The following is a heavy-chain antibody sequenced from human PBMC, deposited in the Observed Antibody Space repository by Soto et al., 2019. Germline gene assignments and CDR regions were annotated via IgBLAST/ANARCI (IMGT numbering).Heavy chain of an antibody. D-gene: IGHD1-26*01. V-gene: IGHV3-30*18. J-gene: IGHJ3*02. Sequence: ESGGGVVQPGRSLRLSCAASGFTFSSYGMHWVRQAPGKGLEWVAVISYDGSNKYYADSVKGRFTISRDNSKNTLYLQMNSLRAEDTAVYYCAKGVSGSSHDAFDIWGQGTMVTVSS. CDR1: GFTFSSYG. CDR2: ISYDGSNK. CDR3: AKGVSGSSHDAFDI.